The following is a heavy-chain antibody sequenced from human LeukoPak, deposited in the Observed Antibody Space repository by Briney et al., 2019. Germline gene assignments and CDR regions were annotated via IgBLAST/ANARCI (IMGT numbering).Heavy chain of an antibody. D-gene: IGHD3-16*01. V-gene: IGHV3-23*01. CDR1: GVTNYA. Sequence: GGSLRLSCAVSGVTNYAISWVRQAPGKGLEWVSVISGSGGSTYYADSVKGRFTISRDTSDNTIYLQMNSLRADDTAVYYCATSPRVTLYVMGDFAYWGQGTLVTVSS. CDR2: ISGSGGST. CDR3: ATSPRVTLYVMGDFAY. J-gene: IGHJ4*02.